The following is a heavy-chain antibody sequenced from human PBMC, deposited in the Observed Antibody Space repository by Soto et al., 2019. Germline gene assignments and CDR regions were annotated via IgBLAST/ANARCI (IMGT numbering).Heavy chain of an antibody. CDR3: ARDGCERVVCYHNYFDP. CDR2: ISTYNGNT. CDR1: GYTFDSYG. D-gene: IGHD2-2*01. J-gene: IGHJ5*02. Sequence: QVQLVQSGAEVKKPGASVKVSCKASGYTFDSYGIIWVRQAPGQGLEWMGWISTYNGNTNYAEQFQGRVTLTTDTSTSTAYMELRNLRSDDTAVYYCARDGCERVVCYHNYFDPWGQGTLVTVSS. V-gene: IGHV1-18*01.